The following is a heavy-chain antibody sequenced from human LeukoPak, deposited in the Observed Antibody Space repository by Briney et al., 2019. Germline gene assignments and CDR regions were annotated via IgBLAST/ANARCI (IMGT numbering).Heavy chain of an antibody. J-gene: IGHJ3*02. Sequence: GGSLRLSCAASGFTFSSYSMNWVRQAPGQGLELVSSISSSSSYIYYADSVKGRFTIARDNAKNSLYLQMHSLRAEDTALYYCAKLGGYDGGLRDAFDIWGQGTMVTVSS. CDR2: ISSSSSYI. CDR3: AKLGGYDGGLRDAFDI. V-gene: IGHV3-21*04. CDR1: GFTFSSYS. D-gene: IGHD5-12*01.